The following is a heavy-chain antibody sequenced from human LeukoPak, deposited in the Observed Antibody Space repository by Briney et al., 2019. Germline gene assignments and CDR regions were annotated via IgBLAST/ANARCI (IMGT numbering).Heavy chain of an antibody. CDR2: IYYSGNT. CDR3: ARDSLGAGTVGATSGY. Sequence: SETLSLTCAVSGGSISSSSYYWGWIRQPRGKGLEWIGNIYYSGNTYYNPSLKSRVTISVDTSKNQFSLKLSSVAAADTAVYYCARDSLGAGTVGATSGYWGQGTLVTVSS. CDR1: GGSISSSSYY. V-gene: IGHV4-39*02. D-gene: IGHD1-26*01. J-gene: IGHJ4*02.